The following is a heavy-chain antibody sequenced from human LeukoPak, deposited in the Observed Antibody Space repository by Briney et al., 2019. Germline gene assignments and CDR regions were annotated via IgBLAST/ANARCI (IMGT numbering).Heavy chain of an antibody. D-gene: IGHD3-22*01. CDR1: GGSISSYY. Sequence: PSETLSLTCTVSGGSISSYYWSWIRQSPGKGLEWIRYIYYSGSTNYNPSLKSRVTISVDTSKNRFSLKLSSVTAADTAVYYCARSLYDSSGYYYGDFDYWGQGTLVTVSS. J-gene: IGHJ4*02. CDR3: ARSLYDSSGYYYGDFDY. V-gene: IGHV4-59*01. CDR2: IYYSGST.